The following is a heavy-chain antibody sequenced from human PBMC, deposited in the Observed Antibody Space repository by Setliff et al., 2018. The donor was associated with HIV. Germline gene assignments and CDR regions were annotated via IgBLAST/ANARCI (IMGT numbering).Heavy chain of an antibody. V-gene: IGHV4-39*01. Sequence: PSETLSLTCSVSGASIITDPHYWGWIRQSPGKGLEWIGNIFYGGNPHYSPSLKGRVTISMDTSRNQFSLTLTSVTAADTAVYYCARQQHSSDLKIWNYWGQGTLVTVSS. CDR3: ARQQHSSDLKIWNY. CDR1: GASIITDPHY. CDR2: IFYGGNP. J-gene: IGHJ4*02. D-gene: IGHD6-19*01.